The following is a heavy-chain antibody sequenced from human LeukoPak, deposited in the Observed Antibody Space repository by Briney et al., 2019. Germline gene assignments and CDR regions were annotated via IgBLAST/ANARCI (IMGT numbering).Heavy chain of an antibody. Sequence: SETLSLTCTISGGSISSYYWSWIRQPAGKGLEWIGRIYTSGSTNCNPSLKSRVTMSVDTSKNQFSLKVSSVTAADTAVYYCARDAVATTPNYYYHYMDVWGKGTTVTISS. V-gene: IGHV4-4*07. CDR2: IYTSGST. J-gene: IGHJ6*03. D-gene: IGHD5-12*01. CDR3: ARDAVATTPNYYYHYMDV. CDR1: GGSISSYY.